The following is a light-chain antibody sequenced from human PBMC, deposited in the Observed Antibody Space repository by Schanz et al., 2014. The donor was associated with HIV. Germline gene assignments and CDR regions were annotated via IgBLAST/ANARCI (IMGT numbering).Light chain of an antibody. CDR1: SSDVGSYNY. CDR3: QSFDTKLSGVV. V-gene: IGLV2-8*01. J-gene: IGLJ2*01. CDR2: EVN. Sequence: QSALTQPPSASGSPGQSVTISCTGSSSDVGSYNYVSWFQQRPGKASKLMIYEVNKRPSGVPDRFSGSKSGNTASLTVSGLQAEDEGDYFCQSFDTKLSGVVFGGGTKLTVL.